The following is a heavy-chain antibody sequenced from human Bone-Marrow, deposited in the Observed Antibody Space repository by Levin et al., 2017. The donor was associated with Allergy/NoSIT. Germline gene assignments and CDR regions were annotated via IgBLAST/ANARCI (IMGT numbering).Heavy chain of an antibody. CDR1: GGSFSGYY. V-gene: IGHV4-34*01. CDR2: INHSGST. CDR3: ARGLNVIKLGGTTTVVTPVQYYFDY. J-gene: IGHJ4*02. D-gene: IGHD4-23*01. Sequence: SETLSLTCAVYGGSFSGYYWSWIRQPPGKGLEWIGEINHSGSTNYNPSLKSRVTISVDTSKNQFSLKLSSVTAADTAVYYCARGLNVIKLGGTTTVVTPVQYYFDYWGQGTLVTVSS.